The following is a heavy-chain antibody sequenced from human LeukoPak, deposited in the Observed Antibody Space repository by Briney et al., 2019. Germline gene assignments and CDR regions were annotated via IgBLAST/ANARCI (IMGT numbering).Heavy chain of an antibody. V-gene: IGHV3-53*01. Sequence: PGGSLRLSCAASGFTVSSNYMSWVRQAPGKGLEWVSVIYSGGSTYYADSVKGRFTISRDNSKNTLYLQMNSLRAEDTAVYYCARVVPGHSSSWYPQGIMDVWGKGTTVTISS. D-gene: IGHD6-13*01. CDR2: IYSGGST. J-gene: IGHJ6*03. CDR1: GFTVSSNY. CDR3: ARVVPGHSSSWYPQGIMDV.